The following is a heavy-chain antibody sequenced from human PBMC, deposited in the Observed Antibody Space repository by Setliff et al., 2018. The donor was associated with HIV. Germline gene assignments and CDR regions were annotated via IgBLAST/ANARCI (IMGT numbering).Heavy chain of an antibody. V-gene: IGHV1-8*02. CDR3: ARGHSSSSLNWFDP. CDR2: INPNSNSGGT. Sequence: ASVKVSCKAFGYIFTGYYIHWVRQAPGQGLEWMGWINPNSNSGGTVYAQKFQGRVTMTRNTAITTAYMELSSLRSEDTAVYYCARGHSSSSLNWFDPWGQGTLVTVSS. D-gene: IGHD6-6*01. CDR1: GYIFTGYY. J-gene: IGHJ5*02.